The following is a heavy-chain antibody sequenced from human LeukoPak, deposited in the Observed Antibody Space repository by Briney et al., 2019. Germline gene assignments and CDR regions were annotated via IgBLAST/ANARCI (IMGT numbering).Heavy chain of an antibody. V-gene: IGHV3-23*01. J-gene: IGHJ4*02. Sequence: PGGSLRLSCAASGFTFSSYGMSWVRQAPGKGLEWVSAISGRGGSTYYADSVKGRLTISRDNSKNPLYLHISSLRAEDTALYYCAKINRGRVAGHVDFWGQGTLVSVSS. CDR1: GFTFSSYG. D-gene: IGHD6-19*01. CDR3: AKINRGRVAGHVDF. CDR2: ISGRGGST.